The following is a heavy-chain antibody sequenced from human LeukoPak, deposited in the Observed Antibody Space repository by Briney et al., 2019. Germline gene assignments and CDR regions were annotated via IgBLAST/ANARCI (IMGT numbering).Heavy chain of an antibody. CDR1: GGSFSGYY. J-gene: IGHJ5*02. D-gene: IGHD6-19*01. CDR3: ARENGAVAGSNWFDP. Sequence: SETLSLTCAVYGGSFSGYYWSWIRQPPGKGLEWIGYNYHSGSTNYNPSLKSRVTISVDTSKNQFSLKLSSVTAADTAVYYCARENGAVAGSNWFDPWGQGTLVTVSS. V-gene: IGHV4-59*01. CDR2: NYHSGST.